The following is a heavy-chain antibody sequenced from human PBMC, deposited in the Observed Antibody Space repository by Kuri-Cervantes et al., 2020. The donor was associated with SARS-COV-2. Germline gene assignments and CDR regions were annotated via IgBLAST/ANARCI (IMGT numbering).Heavy chain of an antibody. Sequence: GGSLRLSCAASGFTFSSYGMYWVRQAPGKGLVWVSRVNNDGSATTYADSVKGRFTISRDNAKNTLYLQMNSLRAEDTAVYYCARDRRLAYWGQGTLVTVSS. V-gene: IGHV3-74*01. CDR1: GFTFSSYG. CDR2: VNNDGSAT. CDR3: ARDRRLAY. D-gene: IGHD3-16*01. J-gene: IGHJ4*02.